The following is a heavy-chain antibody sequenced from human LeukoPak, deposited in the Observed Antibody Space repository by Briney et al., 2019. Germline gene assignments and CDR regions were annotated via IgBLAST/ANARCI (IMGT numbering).Heavy chain of an antibody. D-gene: IGHD3-3*01. CDR2: IKQHGSEK. Sequence: GGSLRLSCAASGFTFSSYWMSWVRQAPGKGLEWVANIKQHGSEKYYVDSVKGRFTISRDNAENSLYLQMNSLRAEDTAVYYCAREGVPAAISDFWSGYYIPGNYYYYYMDVWGKGTTVTVSS. J-gene: IGHJ6*03. V-gene: IGHV3-7*01. CDR1: GFTFSSYW. CDR3: AREGVPAAISDFWSGYYIPGNYYYYYMDV.